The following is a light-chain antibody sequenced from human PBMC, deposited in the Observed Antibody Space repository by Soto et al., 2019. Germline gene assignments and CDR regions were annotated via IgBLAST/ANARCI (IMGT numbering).Light chain of an antibody. CDR3: SSYTSSSTLV. V-gene: IGLV2-14*01. CDR2: DVS. J-gene: IGLJ2*01. CDR1: SSDVGGYNY. Sequence: QLVLTQPASVSGSPGQSITISCTGTSSDVGGYNYVSWYQQHPGKAPKLMIYDVSNRPSGVSNRFSGSKSGNTASLTTSGLQAEDEADYYCSSYTSSSTLVFGGGTKLTVL.